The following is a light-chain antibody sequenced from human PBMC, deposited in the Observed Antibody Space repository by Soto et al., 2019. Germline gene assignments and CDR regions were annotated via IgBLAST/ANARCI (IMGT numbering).Light chain of an antibody. CDR1: QDMSSY. V-gene: IGKV1-9*01. Sequence: DIQLTQSPSFLSASVGDRVTITCRASQDMSSYLAWYKQKPGKAPKLLIFGASTLQDGVPFRFSGSGSGTKFTLTISSLQPEDVATYYCQQFNSYSVFTFGPGTKVDI. J-gene: IGKJ3*01. CDR2: GAS. CDR3: QQFNSYSVFT.